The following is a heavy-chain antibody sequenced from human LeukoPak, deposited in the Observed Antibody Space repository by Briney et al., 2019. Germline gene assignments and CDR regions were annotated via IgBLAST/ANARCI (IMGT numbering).Heavy chain of an antibody. CDR1: GGSFSGYY. CDR2: INHSGST. CDR3: ARVPYRRTFDY. Sequence: SETLSLTCAVYGGSFSGYYWSWIRQPPGKGLEWIGEINHSGSTNYNPSLESRVTISVDTSKNQFSLKLSSVTAADTAVYYCARVPYRRTFDYWGQGTLVTVSS. J-gene: IGHJ4*02. D-gene: IGHD2-2*01. V-gene: IGHV4-34*01.